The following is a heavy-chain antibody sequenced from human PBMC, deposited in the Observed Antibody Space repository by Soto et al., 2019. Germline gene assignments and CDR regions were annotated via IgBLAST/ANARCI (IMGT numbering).Heavy chain of an antibody. CDR3: ASPPWPGGSYSDPFS. J-gene: IGHJ4*02. Sequence: VALVKVSCKASGGTFSSYTISWVRQAPGQGLEWMGRIIPILGIANYAQKFQGRVTITADKSTSTAYMELSSLRSEDTAVYYCASPPWPGGSYSDPFSWGQGTLVTVSS. D-gene: IGHD1-26*01. CDR2: IIPILGIA. V-gene: IGHV1-69*02. CDR1: GGTFSSYT.